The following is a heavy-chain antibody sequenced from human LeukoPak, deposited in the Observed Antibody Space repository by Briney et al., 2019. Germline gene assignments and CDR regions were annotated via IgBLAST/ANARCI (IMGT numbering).Heavy chain of an antibody. D-gene: IGHD2-2*01. CDR1: GYTFTDYY. Sequence: GASVKVSCKAFGYTFTDYYMHWVRQAPGQGFEWMGWINPNDGDTNYAQKFQGRVTMTRDTSISTAHMEVGRLRSDDTAVYYCARANFLYCSSSTCLFDYWGQGTLVTVSS. CDR2: INPNDGDT. V-gene: IGHV1-2*02. CDR3: ARANFLYCSSSTCLFDY. J-gene: IGHJ4*02.